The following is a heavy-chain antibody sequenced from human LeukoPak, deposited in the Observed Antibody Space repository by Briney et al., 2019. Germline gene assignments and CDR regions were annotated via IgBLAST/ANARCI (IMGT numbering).Heavy chain of an antibody. D-gene: IGHD3-22*01. Sequence: SVKVSCKASGGTFSSYAICWVRQAPGQGLEWMGRIIPILGIANYAQKFQGRVTITADKSTSTAYMELSSLRSEDTAVYYCARSPDYYDSSGYYRLWGQGTLVTVSS. CDR2: IIPILGIA. J-gene: IGHJ4*02. V-gene: IGHV1-69*04. CDR1: GGTFSSYA. CDR3: ARSPDYYDSSGYYRL.